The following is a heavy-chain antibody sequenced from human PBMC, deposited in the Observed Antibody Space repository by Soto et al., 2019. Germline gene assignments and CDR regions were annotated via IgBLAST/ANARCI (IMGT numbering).Heavy chain of an antibody. CDR2: IYWDDDK. Sequence: SGPTLVKPTQTLTLTCTFSGFSLSTSGVGVGWIRQPPGKALEWLALIYWDDDKRYSPSLKSRLTITKDTSKNQVVLTMTNMDPVDTATYYCAQHSGDGSGRVEAFDIWGQGTMVTVSS. D-gene: IGHD3-10*01. CDR1: GFSLSTSGVG. V-gene: IGHV2-5*02. CDR3: AQHSGDGSGRVEAFDI. J-gene: IGHJ3*02.